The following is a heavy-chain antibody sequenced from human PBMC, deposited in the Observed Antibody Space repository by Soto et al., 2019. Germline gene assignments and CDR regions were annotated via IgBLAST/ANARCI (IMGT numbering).Heavy chain of an antibody. CDR3: VRDQKYFRVNGNWFDS. CDR1: GYTSADFG. V-gene: IGHV1-18*04. CDR2: VSGNNGAS. Sequence: QVQLMQSGTEVKKPGASVTVSCKASGYTSADFGISWVRQAPGPGLEWMGWVSGNNGASNPAPKVQGRITMTLDTSTGVSYMALRSLRSDDTAIYYCVRDQKYFRVNGNWFDSWGQGTLVSVSS. D-gene: IGHD2-2*01. J-gene: IGHJ5*01.